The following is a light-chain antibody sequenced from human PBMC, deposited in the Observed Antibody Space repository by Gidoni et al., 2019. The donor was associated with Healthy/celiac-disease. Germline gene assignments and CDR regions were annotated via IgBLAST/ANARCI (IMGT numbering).Light chain of an antibody. CDR3: QQSYSTPLA. J-gene: IGKJ5*01. Sequence: DIQMTQSPSSLSASVGDRVTITCRASQSISSYLNWYQQKPGKAPKLLIYAASSLQSGVPSRLSGSGSGTDFTLTISRLQPEDFATYYCQQSYSTPLAFXXXTRXEIK. CDR1: QSISSY. CDR2: AAS. V-gene: IGKV1-39*01.